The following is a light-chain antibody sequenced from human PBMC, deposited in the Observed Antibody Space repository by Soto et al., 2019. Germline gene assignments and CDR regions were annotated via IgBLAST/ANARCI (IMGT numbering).Light chain of an antibody. Sequence: DIQMTQSPSSLSASVGDRVTITCRASQSITNYLNWYQHKPGKAPKLLVYAASSLQSGVPSRFSGSGSGTDFTLTISSLQPEDFATYFCQQSHNMPFTFGPGIKVDIK. CDR2: AAS. CDR3: QQSHNMPFT. CDR1: QSITNY. V-gene: IGKV1-39*01. J-gene: IGKJ3*01.